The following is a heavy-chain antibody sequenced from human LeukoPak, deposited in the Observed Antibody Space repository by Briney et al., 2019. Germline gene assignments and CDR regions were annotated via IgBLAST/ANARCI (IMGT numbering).Heavy chain of an antibody. Sequence: PGGSLRLSCAASGFPFSTYVMSWVRQAPGKGLEWVSSISGSGDSTYYGDSVKGRFTISRDNSKNTLYLQMNSLRVEDTAVYFCAKAQRGFDDFWSGYDYWGQGTLVTVSS. J-gene: IGHJ4*02. D-gene: IGHD3-3*01. CDR1: GFPFSTYV. CDR3: AKAQRGFDDFWSGYDY. V-gene: IGHV3-23*01. CDR2: ISGSGDST.